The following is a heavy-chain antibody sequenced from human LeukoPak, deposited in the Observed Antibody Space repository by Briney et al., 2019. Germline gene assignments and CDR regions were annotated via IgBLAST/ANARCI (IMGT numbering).Heavy chain of an antibody. CDR2: IYHSGST. J-gene: IGHJ4*02. D-gene: IGHD6-19*01. Sequence: SETLSLTCAVSGGSISSSNWWSWVRQPPGKGLEWIGEIYHSGSTNYNPSLKSRVTISVDKSKNQFSLKLSSVTAADTAIYYCAREQRVAGTFDYWGQGILVTISS. CDR1: GGSISSSNW. CDR3: AREQRVAGTFDY. V-gene: IGHV4-4*02.